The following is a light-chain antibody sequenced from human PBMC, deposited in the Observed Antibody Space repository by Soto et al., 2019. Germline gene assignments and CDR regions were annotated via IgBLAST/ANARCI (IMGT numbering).Light chain of an antibody. CDR2: RAS. V-gene: IGKV1-5*03. Sequence: DIQMTQSPPTLSASVGDRVVITCRASQSISKFLAWYQQKPGKAPSLLIYRASNSESGVPSRFSGSGSETEVTLTISSLQADDSASYYCQQYESYPWKFGGGTKVEI. CDR3: QQYESYPWK. CDR1: QSISKF. J-gene: IGKJ4*02.